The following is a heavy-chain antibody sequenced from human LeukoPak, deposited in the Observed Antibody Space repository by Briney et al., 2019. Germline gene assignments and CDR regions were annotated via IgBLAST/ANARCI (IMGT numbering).Heavy chain of an antibody. Sequence: SVEVSCKASGGTFSSYAISWVRQAPGQGLEWMGGIIPIFGTANYAQKFQGRVTITADESTSTAYMELSSLRSEDTAVYYCARDYYGSGSYYPVGGSWFDPWGQGTLVTVSS. CDR3: ARDYYGSGSYYPVGGSWFDP. V-gene: IGHV1-69*13. CDR1: GGTFSSYA. D-gene: IGHD3-10*01. J-gene: IGHJ5*02. CDR2: IIPIFGTA.